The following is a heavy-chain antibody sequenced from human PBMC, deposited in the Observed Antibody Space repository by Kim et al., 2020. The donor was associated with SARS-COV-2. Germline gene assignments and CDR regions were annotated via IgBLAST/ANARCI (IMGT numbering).Heavy chain of an antibody. V-gene: IGHV3-9*01. CDR2: ISWNSGSI. Sequence: GGSLRLSCAASGFTFDDYAMHWVRQAPGKGLEWVSGISWNSGSIGYADSVKGRFTISRDNAKNSLYLQMNSLRAEDTALYYCAKDIVPYDSSGYYYNYFDYWGQGTLGTVSS. CDR1: GFTFDDYA. D-gene: IGHD3-22*01. CDR3: AKDIVPYDSSGYYYNYFDY. J-gene: IGHJ4*02.